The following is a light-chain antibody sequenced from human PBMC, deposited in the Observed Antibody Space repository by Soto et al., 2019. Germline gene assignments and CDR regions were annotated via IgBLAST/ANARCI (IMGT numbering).Light chain of an antibody. V-gene: IGKV3-11*01. CDR3: QQRSNWPALT. Sequence: EIVLTQSPATLSLSPGERATLSCRASQSVSSYLAWYQQKPGQAPRLLIYDASNRATGIPARFSGSGSGTDFPLTISSLEPEDFAVYYCQQRSNWPALTCGGGTKVEIK. J-gene: IGKJ4*01. CDR1: QSVSSY. CDR2: DAS.